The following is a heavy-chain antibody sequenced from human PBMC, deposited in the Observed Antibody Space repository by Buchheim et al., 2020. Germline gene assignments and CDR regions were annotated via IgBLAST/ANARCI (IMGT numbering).Heavy chain of an antibody. J-gene: IGHJ4*02. D-gene: IGHD5-12*01. CDR1: GFTFSSYG. CDR3: ARDRDSGYDFGSYFDY. CDR2: ISYDGSNK. V-gene: IGHV3-30*19. Sequence: VQLVESGGGVVQPGRSLRLSCAASGFTFSSYGMHWVRQAPGKGLEWVAVISYDGSNKYYADSVKGRFTISRDNSKNTLYLQMNSLRAEDTAVYYCARDRDSGYDFGSYFDYWGQGTL.